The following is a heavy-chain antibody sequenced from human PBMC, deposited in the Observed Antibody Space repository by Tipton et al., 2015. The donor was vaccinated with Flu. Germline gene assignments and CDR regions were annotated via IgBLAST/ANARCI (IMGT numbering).Heavy chain of an antibody. CDR3: ARQTYDFWSGYPYYYNGMDV. D-gene: IGHD3-3*01. Sequence: GLVKPSETLSLTCTVSGGSISSYYWSWIRQPPGKGLEWIGYIYYSGSTNYNPSLKSRVTISVDTSKNQFSLKLSSVTAADTAVYYCARQTYDFWSGYPYYYNGMDVWGQGTTVTVSS. J-gene: IGHJ6*02. CDR1: GGSISSYY. CDR2: IYYSGST. V-gene: IGHV4-59*08.